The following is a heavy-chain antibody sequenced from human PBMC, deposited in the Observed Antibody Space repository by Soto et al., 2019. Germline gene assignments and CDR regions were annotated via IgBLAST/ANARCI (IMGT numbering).Heavy chain of an antibody. CDR1: GGTFSSYA. V-gene: IGHV1-69*01. CDR3: ARERGAEWSQSYGMDV. D-gene: IGHD3-3*01. Sequence: SVKVSCKASGGTFSSYAISWVRQAPGQGLEWMGGIIPIFGTANYAQKFQGRVTITADESTSTAYMELSSLRSEDTAVYYCARERGAEWSQSYGMDVWGQGTTVTVSS. J-gene: IGHJ6*02. CDR2: IIPIFGTA.